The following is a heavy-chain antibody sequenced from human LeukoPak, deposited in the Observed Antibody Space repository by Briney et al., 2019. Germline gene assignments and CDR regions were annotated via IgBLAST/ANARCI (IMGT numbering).Heavy chain of an antibody. J-gene: IGHJ4*02. V-gene: IGHV3-23*01. CDR1: GFTFSSYA. CDR2: ISGSGGST. Sequence: PGGSLRLSCAASGFTFSSYAMSWVRQAPGKGLEWVSAISGSGGSTYYADSVKGRFTISRDNSKNTLYLQMNSLRAEDTAVYYCAKVGDYDILTGYSYYSDYWGQGTLVTVSS. D-gene: IGHD3-9*01. CDR3: AKVGDYDILTGYSYYSDY.